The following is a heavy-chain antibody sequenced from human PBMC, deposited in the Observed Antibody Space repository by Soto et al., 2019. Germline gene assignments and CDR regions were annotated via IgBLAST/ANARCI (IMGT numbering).Heavy chain of an antibody. V-gene: IGHV5-51*01. D-gene: IGHD2-15*01. CDR1: GYNFNNYW. J-gene: IGHJ6*02. CDR3: ARQNRVVVAATSYYGMDV. CDR2: IYPGDSDT. Sequence: GESLKISCKGSGYNFNNYWISWVRQMPGKGLEWMGIIYPGDSDTRYSPSFQGQVTISADKSISTAYLQWSSLKASDTAIYYCARQNRVVVAATSYYGMDVGGQGTTVTVSS.